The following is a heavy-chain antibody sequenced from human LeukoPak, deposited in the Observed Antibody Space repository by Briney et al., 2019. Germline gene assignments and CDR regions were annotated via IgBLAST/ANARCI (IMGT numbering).Heavy chain of an antibody. CDR3: AKEMIAVADEAKNFDY. CDR2: IYSGGST. V-gene: IGHV3-23*03. CDR1: GFTFSHYG. D-gene: IGHD6-19*01. J-gene: IGHJ4*02. Sequence: PGGSLRLSCAASGFTFSHYGMTWVRQAPGKGLEWVSLIYSGGSTYYADSVKGRFTISRDNSKNTLYLQMNSLRAEDTAVYYCAKEMIAVADEAKNFDYWGQGTLVTVSS.